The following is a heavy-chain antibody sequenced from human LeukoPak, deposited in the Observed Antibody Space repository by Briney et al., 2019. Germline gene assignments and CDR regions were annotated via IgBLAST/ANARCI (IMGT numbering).Heavy chain of an antibody. CDR2: INPNSGGT. CDR3: ARGVWHLGKPFDY. Sequence: ASVKVSCKASGYTLTGYYMHWVRQAPGQGLEWMGWINPNSGGTNYAQKFQGRVTMSVDTSENRFSLNLTSVTAADTAVYYCARGVWHLGKPFDYWGQGNLVTVSS. V-gene: IGHV1-2*02. J-gene: IGHJ4*02. CDR1: GYTLTGYY. D-gene: IGHD1-14*01.